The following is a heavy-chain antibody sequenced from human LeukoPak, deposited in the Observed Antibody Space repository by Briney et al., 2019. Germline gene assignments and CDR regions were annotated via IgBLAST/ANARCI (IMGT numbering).Heavy chain of an antibody. D-gene: IGHD4-17*01. CDR1: GFTFSSYS. Sequence: GGSLRLSCAASGFTFSSYSMNWVRQAPGKGLEWVSYISSSGSTIYYADSVKGRFTISRDNAKNSLYLQMNSLRAEDTAVYYCARRYGDYLSFDYWGQGTLVTVSS. CDR3: ARRYGDYLSFDY. J-gene: IGHJ4*02. V-gene: IGHV3-48*04. CDR2: ISSSGSTI.